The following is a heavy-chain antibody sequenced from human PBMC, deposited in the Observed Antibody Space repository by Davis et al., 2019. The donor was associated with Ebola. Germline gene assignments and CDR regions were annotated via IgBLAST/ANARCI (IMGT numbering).Heavy chain of an antibody. J-gene: IGHJ4*02. D-gene: IGHD3-10*01. V-gene: IGHV3-30-3*01. CDR3: ARDLTMVRGVPDY. CDR2: ISYDGSNK. CDR1: GFTFTNYA. Sequence: GESLKISCAASGFTFTNYAMSWVRQAPGKGLEWVAVISYDGSNKYYADSVKGRFTISRDNSKNTLYLQMNSLRAEDTAVYYCARDLTMVRGVPDYWGQGTLVTVSS.